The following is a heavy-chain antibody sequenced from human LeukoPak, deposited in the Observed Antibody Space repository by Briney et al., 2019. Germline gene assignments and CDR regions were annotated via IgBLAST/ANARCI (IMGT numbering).Heavy chain of an antibody. Sequence: GGTLRLSCAASGFTFSSYGMSWVRQAPGKGLEWVSAISGSGGSTYYADSVKGRFTISRDNSKNTLYLQMNSLRAEDTAVYYCAKGGAAAGIDYWGQGTLVTVSS. CDR1: GFTFSSYG. V-gene: IGHV3-23*01. CDR2: ISGSGGST. D-gene: IGHD6-13*01. CDR3: AKGGAAAGIDY. J-gene: IGHJ4*02.